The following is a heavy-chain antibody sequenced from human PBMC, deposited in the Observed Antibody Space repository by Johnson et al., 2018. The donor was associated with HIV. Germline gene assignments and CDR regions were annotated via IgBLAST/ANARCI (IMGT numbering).Heavy chain of an antibody. V-gene: IGHV3-66*01. D-gene: IGHD3-22*01. Sequence: VQLVESGGVEVQPGGSLRLTCAAHGFTVSSNYMSRVRQAPGQGLEWVPVIYSGGSTYYADSVKDRFTISRDNSKNKLYLQMNSLRSEETAVYYCARVGHSGYRSFDIWGQGTMVTVSS. CDR2: IYSGGST. CDR1: GFTVSSNY. J-gene: IGHJ3*02. CDR3: ARVGHSGYRSFDI.